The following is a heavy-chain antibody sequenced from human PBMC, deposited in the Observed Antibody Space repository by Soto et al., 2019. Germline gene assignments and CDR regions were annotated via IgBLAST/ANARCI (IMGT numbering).Heavy chain of an antibody. Sequence: QITLKESGPTLVNPTQTLTLTCTFSGFSLSTGGVGVGWIRQPPGKALEWLALIYWDDDKRYSPSLKSRLTITKDTSKNQVVLTMTNVDPVDTATYYCSHNAGRTKGGDYIGGSYRLHWFDPWGQGTLVTVSS. CDR1: GFSLSTGGVG. V-gene: IGHV2-5*02. J-gene: IGHJ5*02. CDR3: SHNAGRTKGGDYIGGSYRLHWFDP. CDR2: IYWDDDK. D-gene: IGHD3-16*02.